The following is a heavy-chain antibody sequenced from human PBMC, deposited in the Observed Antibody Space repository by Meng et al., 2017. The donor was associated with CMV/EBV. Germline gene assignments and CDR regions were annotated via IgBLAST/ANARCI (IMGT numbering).Heavy chain of an antibody. Sequence: GGSLRLSCAASGFTFSSYGMHWVRQAPGKGLERVAFIRYDGSNKYYADSVKGRFTISRDNSKNTLYLQMNSLRAEDTAVYYCAKGPVYCSSTSCSFFDYWGQGTLVTVSS. V-gene: IGHV3-30*02. CDR2: IRYDGSNK. D-gene: IGHD2-2*01. CDR3: AKGPVYCSSTSCSFFDY. CDR1: GFTFSSYG. J-gene: IGHJ4*02.